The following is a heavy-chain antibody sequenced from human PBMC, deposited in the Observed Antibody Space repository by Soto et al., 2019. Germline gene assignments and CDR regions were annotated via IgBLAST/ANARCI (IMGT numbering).Heavy chain of an antibody. V-gene: IGHV4-31*03. CDR3: ARVLTGYSYGFGASPPYEMFDP. CDR2: IYYSGST. D-gene: IGHD5-18*01. Sequence: PSETLSLTCTVSGGSISSGGYYWSWIRQHPGKGLEWIGYIYYSGSTYYNPSLKSRVTISVDTSKNQFSLKLSSVTAADTAVYYCARVLTGYSYGFGASPPYEMFDPWRQGTLVTVSS. J-gene: IGHJ5*02. CDR1: GGSISSGGYY.